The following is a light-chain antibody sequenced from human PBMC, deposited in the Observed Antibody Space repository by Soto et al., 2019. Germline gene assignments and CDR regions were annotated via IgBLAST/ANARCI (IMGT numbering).Light chain of an antibody. CDR3: QQYSTYPWST. CDR2: DAS. V-gene: IGKV1-5*02. CDR1: QSISYW. Sequence: DIHMTQSPSTLSASVGHRVTIICRASQSISYWLAWYQQKPGKAPKLLIYDASSLESGVPSRFSGSGSGTEFTLTISTLQPDDPATYYCQQYSTYPWSTFGQGTRLEIK. J-gene: IGKJ5*01.